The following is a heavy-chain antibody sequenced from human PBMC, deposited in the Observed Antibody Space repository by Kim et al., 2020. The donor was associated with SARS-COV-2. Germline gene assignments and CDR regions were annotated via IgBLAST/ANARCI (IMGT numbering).Heavy chain of an antibody. J-gene: IGHJ2*01. Sequence: RKRRVTISVDPSKNQFSLKLSSVTAADTAVYYCAREYKEVPAAFTGYFDLWGRGTLVTVSS. D-gene: IGHD2-2*01. CDR3: AREYKEVPAAFTGYFDL. V-gene: IGHV4-30-2*05.